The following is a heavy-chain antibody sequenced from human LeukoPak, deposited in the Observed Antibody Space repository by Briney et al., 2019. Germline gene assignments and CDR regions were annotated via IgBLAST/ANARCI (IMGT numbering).Heavy chain of an antibody. CDR2: ISGSSSFI. J-gene: IGHJ6*03. Sequence: GGSLRLSCSASGFTFSTYTMKWVRQAPGKGLEGVSSISGSSSFIYSADSVKGRFTISRDNAKNSLYLQMNSLRAEDTAVYYCARDGASMDVWGKGTTVTVSS. V-gene: IGHV3-21*01. CDR1: GFTFSTYT. D-gene: IGHD3-10*01. CDR3: ARDGASMDV.